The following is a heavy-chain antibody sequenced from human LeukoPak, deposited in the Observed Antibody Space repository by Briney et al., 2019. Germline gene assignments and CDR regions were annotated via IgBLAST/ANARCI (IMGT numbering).Heavy chain of an antibody. V-gene: IGHV3-53*01. CDR1: GFTVNTNY. CDR3: ASAPQPFGY. J-gene: IGHJ4*02. CDR2: IYTGGYT. Sequence: GGSLRLSCAASGFTVNTNYMSWVRQAPGKGLEWVSVIYTGGYTYYADSAKGRFTISRDNSKNTLYLQMNSLRAEDTAVYYCASAPQPFGYWGQGTLVTVSS.